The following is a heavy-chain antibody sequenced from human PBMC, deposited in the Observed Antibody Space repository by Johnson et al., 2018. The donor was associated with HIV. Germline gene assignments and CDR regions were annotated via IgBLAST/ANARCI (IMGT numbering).Heavy chain of an antibody. V-gene: IGHV3-30*04. J-gene: IGHJ3*02. CDR3: ARPDTYYYHFSMGGAFDI. CDR2: ISYDGSNK. CDR1: GFTFSTYA. D-gene: IGHD3-10*01. Sequence: VQLVESGGGVVQPGRSLRLSCAASGFTFSTYAIHWVRQAPGKGLEWVSIISYDGSNKYYADSVKGRFTISRDNSKNTLYLQMNSLRSEDTAVYYCARPDTYYYHFSMGGAFDIWGQGTMVSVSS.